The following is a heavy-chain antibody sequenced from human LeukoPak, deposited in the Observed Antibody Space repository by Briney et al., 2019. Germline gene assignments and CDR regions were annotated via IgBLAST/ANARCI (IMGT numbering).Heavy chain of an antibody. J-gene: IGHJ6*02. V-gene: IGHV3-11*01. CDR2: ISSSGSTI. D-gene: IGHD5-24*01. CDR3: ARDAEMATISRYYYYGMDV. Sequence: GGSLRLSCAASGFTFSDYYMRWIRQAPGKGLEWVSYISSSGSTIYYADSVKGRFTISRDNAKNSLYLQMNRLRAEDTAVYYCARDAEMATISRYYYYGMDVWGQGTTVTVSS. CDR1: GFTFSDYY.